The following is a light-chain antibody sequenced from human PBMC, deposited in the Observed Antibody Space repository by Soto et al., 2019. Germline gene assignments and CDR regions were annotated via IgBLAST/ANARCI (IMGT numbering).Light chain of an antibody. CDR2: EVN. V-gene: IGLV2-8*01. J-gene: IGLJ3*02. Sequence: QSVLTQPPSASGSPGQSVAISCTGTSSDVGAYNHVSWYQQQPGKAPKLIIFEVNKRPSVVPDRFSGSKSGNTASLTVSGLQAEDEADYYCSSYAGSNKWVFGGGTKLTVL. CDR1: SSDVGAYNH. CDR3: SSYAGSNKWV.